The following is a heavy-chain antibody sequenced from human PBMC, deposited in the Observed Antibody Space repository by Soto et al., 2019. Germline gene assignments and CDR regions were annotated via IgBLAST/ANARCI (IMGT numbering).Heavy chain of an antibody. D-gene: IGHD7-27*01. CDR1: GGSISSYY. CDR3: AGRWGTYFDF. J-gene: IGHJ4*02. V-gene: IGHV4-59*01. CDR2: IDYSGST. Sequence: QVQLQESGPGLVKPSETLSLTCTVSGGSISSYYWSWIRQPPGKGLEWIGYIDYSGSTDYDPSLKSRVTISVDTSKNQFSLKLSSVTAADTAVYYCAGRWGTYFDFWGQGTLVTVSS.